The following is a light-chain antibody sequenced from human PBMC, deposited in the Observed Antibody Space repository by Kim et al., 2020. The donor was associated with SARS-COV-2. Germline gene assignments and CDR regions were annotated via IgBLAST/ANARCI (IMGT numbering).Light chain of an antibody. CDR2: SNN. V-gene: IGLV1-44*01. J-gene: IGLJ1*01. Sequence: QSVLTQPPSVSGTPGQRVTISCSGSSPNIGSNTVNWYQQLPGTAPELLIFSNNQRPSGVPDRFSGSKSGTSASLSIIGLQSEDEADYYCAAWDDSLSSRNYVFGTGTKVTVL. CDR3: AAWDDSLSSRNYV. CDR1: SPNIGSNT.